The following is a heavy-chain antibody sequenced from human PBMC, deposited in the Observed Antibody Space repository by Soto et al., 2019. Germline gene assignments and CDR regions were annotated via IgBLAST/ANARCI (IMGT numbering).Heavy chain of an antibody. CDR3: AREYYHDSSGYYSGLFDY. J-gene: IGHJ4*02. V-gene: IGHV3-7*01. CDR2: IKQDGSQT. Sequence: GGSLRLSCPASGFIFSSYWMSWVRQAPGKGLEWVANIKQDGSQTYYVDSVKGRFTISRDNAEKSLYLEMNSLRAEDTAVYYCAREYYHDSSGYYSGLFDYWGQGTLVTVSS. CDR1: GFIFSSYW. D-gene: IGHD3-22*01.